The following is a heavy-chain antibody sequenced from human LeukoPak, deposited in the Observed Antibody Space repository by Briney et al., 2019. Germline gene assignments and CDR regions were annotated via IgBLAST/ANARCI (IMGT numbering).Heavy chain of an antibody. J-gene: IGHJ6*03. CDR3: AKVGHLGYCSSTSCLVYYYYYYMDV. V-gene: IGHV3-23*01. Sequence: GGSLRLSCAASGFTFSSYAMSWVRQAPGKGLEWVSAISGSGGSTYYADSVKGRFTISRDNSKNTLYLQMNSLRAEDTAVYYCAKVGHLGYCSSTSCLVYYYYYYMDVWGKGTTVTISS. D-gene: IGHD2-2*01. CDR2: ISGSGGST. CDR1: GFTFSSYA.